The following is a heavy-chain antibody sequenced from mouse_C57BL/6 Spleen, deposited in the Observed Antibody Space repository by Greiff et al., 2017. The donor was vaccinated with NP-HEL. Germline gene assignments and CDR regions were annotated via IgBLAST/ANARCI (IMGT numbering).Heavy chain of an antibody. Sequence: VQLQQPGAELVMPGASVKLSCKASGYTFTSYWMHWVKQRPGQGLEWIGEIDPSDSYTYYNQKFKGKSTLTVDKSSSTAYMQLSSLTSADSAVYYCARDGYDKRVAYWGQGTLVTVSA. CDR3: ARDGYDKRVAY. D-gene: IGHD2-2*01. J-gene: IGHJ3*01. CDR1: GYTFTSYW. V-gene: IGHV1-69*01. CDR2: IDPSDSYT.